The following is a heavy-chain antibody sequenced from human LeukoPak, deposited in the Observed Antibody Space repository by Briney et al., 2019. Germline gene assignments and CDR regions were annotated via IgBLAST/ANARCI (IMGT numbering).Heavy chain of an antibody. CDR1: GYTFTSYY. D-gene: IGHD3-22*01. Sequence: ASVKVSCKASGYTFTSYYLQWVRRAPGQGLEWMGITNPSGGSTTYAQKFQGRVTMTRDMSTSTVYMELISLRSEDTAVYYCARVHHYFDIAFDYWGQGTLVTVSS. CDR2: TNPSGGST. J-gene: IGHJ4*02. V-gene: IGHV1-46*01. CDR3: ARVHHYFDIAFDY.